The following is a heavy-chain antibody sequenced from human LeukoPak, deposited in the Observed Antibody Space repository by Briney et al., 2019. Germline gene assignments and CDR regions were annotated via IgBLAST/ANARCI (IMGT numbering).Heavy chain of an antibody. J-gene: IGHJ4*02. Sequence: PSETLSLTCAVYGGSFSGYYWSWIRQPPGKGLEWIGEINHSGSTNYNPSLKSRVTISVDTSKNQFSLKLSSVTAADTAVYYCARDTPDYYDSSGYPDYWGQGTLVTVSS. CDR2: INHSGST. D-gene: IGHD3-22*01. CDR1: GGSFSGYY. CDR3: ARDTPDYYDSSGYPDY. V-gene: IGHV4-34*01.